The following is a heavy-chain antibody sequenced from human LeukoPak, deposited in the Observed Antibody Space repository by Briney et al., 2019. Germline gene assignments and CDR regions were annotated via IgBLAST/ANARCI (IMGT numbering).Heavy chain of an antibody. J-gene: IGHJ6*03. D-gene: IGHD6-13*01. Sequence: PSETLSLTCTVSGGSISSYYWSWIRQPPGKGLEWIGYIYYSGSTNYNPSLKSRVTISVDTSKNQFSLKLSSVTAADTAVYYCAREGYSSSWSQSDYYYYMDVWGKGTTVTVSS. CDR2: IYYSGST. CDR3: AREGYSSSWSQSDYYYYMDV. CDR1: GGSISSYY. V-gene: IGHV4-59*01.